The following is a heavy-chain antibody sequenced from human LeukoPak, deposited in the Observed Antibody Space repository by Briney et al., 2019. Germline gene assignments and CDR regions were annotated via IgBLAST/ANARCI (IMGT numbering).Heavy chain of an antibody. CDR3: ARDSGYNWNYGFDY. D-gene: IGHD1-7*01. CDR2: IYYSGST. CDR1: GGSISSSSYY. J-gene: IGHJ4*02. Sequence: SETLSLTCTVSGGSISSSSYYWGWIRQPPGKGLEWLGSIYYSGSTYYNPSLKSRVTISVDTSKNQFSLKLSSVTPADTAVYYCARDSGYNWNYGFDYWGQGTLVTVSS. V-gene: IGHV4-39*07.